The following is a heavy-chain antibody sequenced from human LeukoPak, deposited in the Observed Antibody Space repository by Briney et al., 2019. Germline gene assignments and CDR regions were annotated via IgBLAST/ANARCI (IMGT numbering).Heavy chain of an antibody. V-gene: IGHV4-4*02. CDR1: GSSISSSNW. D-gene: IGHD5-18*01. CDR2: IYHSGST. CDR3: ARGEIRIRLWSPYYFDY. Sequence: SETLSLTCAVSGSSISSSNWWSWVRQPPGKGLEWIGEIYHSGSTNYNPSLKSRVTISVDKSKNQFSLKLSSVTAADTAVYYCARGEIRIRLWSPYYFDYWGQGTLVTVSS. J-gene: IGHJ4*02.